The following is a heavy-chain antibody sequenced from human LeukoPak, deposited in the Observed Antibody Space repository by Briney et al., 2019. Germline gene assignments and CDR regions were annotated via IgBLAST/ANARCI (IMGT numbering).Heavy chain of an antibody. Sequence: EASVKVSCKASGYTFTGYYMHWVRQAPGQGVEWVGWINPNSGGTNYAQKFQGRVTMTRDTSISTAYMELSRLRSDDTAVYYCASIRKYYDFWSGYGEFDPWGQGTLVTVSS. CDR2: INPNSGGT. V-gene: IGHV1-2*02. CDR1: GYTFTGYY. CDR3: ASIRKYYDFWSGYGEFDP. D-gene: IGHD3-3*01. J-gene: IGHJ5*02.